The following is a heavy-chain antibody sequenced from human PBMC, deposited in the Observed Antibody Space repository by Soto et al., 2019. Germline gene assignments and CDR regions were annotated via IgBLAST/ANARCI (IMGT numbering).Heavy chain of an antibody. J-gene: IGHJ6*02. CDR2: IKTRSEGEAT. CDR1: DFSISNAW. V-gene: IGHV3-15*07. CDR3: TTGSVEGV. Sequence: EVHLVESGGGLVKPGGSLRLSCAASDFSISNAWMNWVRQAPGKGLEWVGRIKTRSEGEATDYAAPLKDRFTISRDDSTNTLFLQMNSLKTEDTAVYYCTTGSVEGVWGQGATVIVSS. D-gene: IGHD2-15*01.